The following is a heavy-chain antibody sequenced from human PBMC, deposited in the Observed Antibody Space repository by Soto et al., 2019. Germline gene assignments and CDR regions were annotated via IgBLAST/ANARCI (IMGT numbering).Heavy chain of an antibody. Sequence: SETLSLTCTVSGGSMSSSSTYYWGWMRQPPGKGLEWIASFFIGGNTYYNPSVKSRVTISVDTSKNQFSLKLTSVTAVDTAGYYCGSREVQGSIDYWRSGTLVT. CDR1: GGSMSSSSTYY. CDR2: FFIGGNT. J-gene: IGHJ4*02. D-gene: IGHD1-26*01. CDR3: GSREVQGSIDY. V-gene: IGHV4-39*01.